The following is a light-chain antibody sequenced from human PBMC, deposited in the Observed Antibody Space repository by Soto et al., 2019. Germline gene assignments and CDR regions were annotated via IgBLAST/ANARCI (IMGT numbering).Light chain of an antibody. CDR1: QSTSSY. CDR2: QAS. Sequence: DIQITQSPSTLSAPVWDRGTITCRASQSTSSYLAWYQQKPGKAPKLLIYQASSLENGVPSRFSGSGSGTEFSLTISSLQPDDFATYYCQQYSSHSTFGQGTKVDI. J-gene: IGKJ1*01. CDR3: QQYSSHST. V-gene: IGKV1-5*03.